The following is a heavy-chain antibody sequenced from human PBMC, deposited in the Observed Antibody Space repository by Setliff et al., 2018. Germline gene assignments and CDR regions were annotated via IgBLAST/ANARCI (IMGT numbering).Heavy chain of an antibody. CDR3: VRSGKFGMRFWFDQ. V-gene: IGHV1-18*01. CDR2: ISPYSGET. J-gene: IGHJ5*02. D-gene: IGHD1-26*01. Sequence: SWVRQAPGQGLEWMGWISPYSGETNYAQKFQDRLSVTADTSSKTTYMELRSLKSDDTAVYYCVRSGKFGMRFWFDQWGQGTLVTVSS.